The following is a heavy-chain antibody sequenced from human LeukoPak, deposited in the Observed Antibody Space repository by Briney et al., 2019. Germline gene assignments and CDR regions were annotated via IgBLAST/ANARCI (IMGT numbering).Heavy chain of an antibody. CDR3: ARRRGYCSSTSCYLDY. D-gene: IGHD2-2*01. V-gene: IGHV4-34*01. J-gene: IGHJ4*02. CDR2: INHSGST. Sequence: PSETLSLTCAVYGGSSSGYYWSWIRQPPGKGLEWIGEINHSGSTNYNPSLKSRVTISVDTSKNQFSLKLSSVTAADTAVYYCARRRGYCSSTSCYLDYWGQGNLVTVSS. CDR1: GGSSSGYY.